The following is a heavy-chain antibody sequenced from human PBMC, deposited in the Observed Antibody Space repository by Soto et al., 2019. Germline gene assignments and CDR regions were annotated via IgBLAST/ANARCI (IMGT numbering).Heavy chain of an antibody. CDR3: VRERGLSSFYGMDV. CDR2: ISSSSTYI. CDR1: GFTLSSYS. Sequence: LRLSCAASGFTLSSYSMNWVRQASGKGLEWVASISSSSTYIYYADSVKGRFTISRDNARNSLYLQMNSLRAEDTAVYYCVRERGLSSFYGMDVWGQGTTVTVSS. D-gene: IGHD3-10*01. V-gene: IGHV3-21*01. J-gene: IGHJ6*02.